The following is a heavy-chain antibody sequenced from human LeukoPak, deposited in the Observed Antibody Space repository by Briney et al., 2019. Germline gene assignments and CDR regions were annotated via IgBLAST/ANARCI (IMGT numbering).Heavy chain of an antibody. CDR1: GFTFSSYG. Sequence: GGSLRLSCAASGFTFSSYGMSWVRQAPGKGLEWVSAISGSGGSTYYADSVKGRFTISRDNSKNTLYLQMNSLRAEDTAVYYCAKVPHRPARQGYGDYGPLDYWGQGTLVTVSS. J-gene: IGHJ4*02. CDR2: ISGSGGST. CDR3: AKVPHRPARQGYGDYGPLDY. D-gene: IGHD4-17*01. V-gene: IGHV3-23*01.